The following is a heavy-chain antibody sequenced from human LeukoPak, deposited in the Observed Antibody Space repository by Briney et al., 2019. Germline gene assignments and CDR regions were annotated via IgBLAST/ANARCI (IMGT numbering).Heavy chain of an antibody. CDR1: GFTVSSSY. J-gene: IGHJ4*02. D-gene: IGHD6-13*01. Sequence: PGGSLRLSCAGSGFTVSSSYMSWVRQAPGKGLEWVSVIYSGGSILYADSVKGRFTISRDISKNMLYLQMNSLRADDTAVYYCARGAISSWYEDWGQGWLVTVSS. CDR3: ARGAISSWYED. CDR2: IYSGGSI. V-gene: IGHV3-66*01.